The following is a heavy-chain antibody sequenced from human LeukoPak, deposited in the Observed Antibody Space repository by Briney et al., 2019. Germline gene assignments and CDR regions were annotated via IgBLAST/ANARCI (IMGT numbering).Heavy chain of an antibody. CDR2: INPNSGGT. CDR3: ARGHPRSDAFDI. Sequence: ASVKVPCKASGYTFTSYGISWVRQAPGQGLEWMGWINPNSGGTNYAQKFQGWVTMTRDTSISTAYMELSRLRSDDTAVYYCARGHPRSDAFDIWGQGTMVTVSS. V-gene: IGHV1-2*04. J-gene: IGHJ3*02. CDR1: GYTFTSYG.